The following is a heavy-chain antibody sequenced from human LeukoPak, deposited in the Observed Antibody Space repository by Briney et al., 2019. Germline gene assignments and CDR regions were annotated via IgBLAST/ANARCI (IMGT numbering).Heavy chain of an antibody. V-gene: IGHV1-69*05. J-gene: IGHJ5*02. CDR2: IIPISGTA. D-gene: IGHD2-8*01. CDR3: ARAGIYCTNGVCYTSWFDP. Sequence: ASVKVSCKASGGTFSSYAISWVRQAPGQGLEWMGGIIPISGTANYAQKFQGRVTITTDESTSTAYMELSSLRSEDTAVYYCARAGIYCTNGVCYTSWFDPWGQGTLVTVSS. CDR1: GGTFSSYA.